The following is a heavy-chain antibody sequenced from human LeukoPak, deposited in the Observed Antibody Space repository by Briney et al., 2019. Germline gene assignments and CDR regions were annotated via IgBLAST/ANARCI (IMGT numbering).Heavy chain of an antibody. D-gene: IGHD6-19*01. V-gene: IGHV4-59*08. CDR2: IHYSGST. CDR1: GGSITSYY. CDR3: ATTSGWYEY. Sequence: SETLSLTCTVSGGSITSYYWSWIRQPPGKGLEWIGYIHYSGSTNYNPSLKTRVTMSVDTSKNQFSLKLSSVTAADTAVYYCATTSGWYEYWGQGTLVTVSS. J-gene: IGHJ4*02.